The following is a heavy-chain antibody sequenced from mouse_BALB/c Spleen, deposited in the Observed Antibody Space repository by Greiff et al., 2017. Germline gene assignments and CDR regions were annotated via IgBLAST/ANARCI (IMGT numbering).Heavy chain of an antibody. Sequence: VKLMESGAELARPGASVKMSCKASGYTFTSYTMHWVKQRPGQGLEWIGYINPSSGYTNYNQKFKDKATLTADKSSSTAYMQLSSLTSEDSAVYYCARDYYGSSSFDYWGQGTTLTVSS. D-gene: IGHD1-1*01. CDR2: INPSSGYT. CDR3: ARDYYGSSSFDY. J-gene: IGHJ2*01. CDR1: GYTFTSYT. V-gene: IGHV1-4*01.